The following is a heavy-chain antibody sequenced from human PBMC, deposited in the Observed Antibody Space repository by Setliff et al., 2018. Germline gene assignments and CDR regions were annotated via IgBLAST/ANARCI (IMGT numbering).Heavy chain of an antibody. CDR3: ARRGGRFFNWFDP. V-gene: IGHV5-51*01. Sequence: GESLKISCKGSGYSFTDYWIAWVRQTPGKGLEWMGTIYPGNADTRYSPSFQGQVTISTDTSINTAFLQWNNLKASDTAVYYCARRGGRFFNWFDPWGQGTRVTVSS. J-gene: IGHJ5*02. CDR2: IYPGNADT. CDR1: GYSFTDYW. D-gene: IGHD1-26*01.